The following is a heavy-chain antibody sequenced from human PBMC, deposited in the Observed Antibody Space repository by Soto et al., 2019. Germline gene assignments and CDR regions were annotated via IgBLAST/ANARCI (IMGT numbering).Heavy chain of an antibody. CDR3: ARDLHYSSSPPFFGY. V-gene: IGHV1-69*13. CDR2: IIPIFGTA. Sequence: SVRVSCKASGGTFSSYSISWVRQAPGQGLEWMGGIIPIFGTANYAQKFQGRVTITADESTSTAYMELSSLRSEDTAVYYCARDLHYSSSPPFFGYWGQGTLVTVSS. D-gene: IGHD6-6*01. J-gene: IGHJ4*02. CDR1: GGTFSSYS.